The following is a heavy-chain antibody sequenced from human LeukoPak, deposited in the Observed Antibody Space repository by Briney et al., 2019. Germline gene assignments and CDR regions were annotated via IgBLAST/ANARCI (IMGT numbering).Heavy chain of an antibody. Sequence: SGGSLRLSCAASGFTFSSYWMAWVRQAPGKGLEWVGNINQDGGAKFSVDSVKGRFTISRDNARNSLYLQMNNLRVEDTGIYYCATSHDRSGNNWGQGTLVTVSS. J-gene: IGHJ4*02. CDR1: GFTFSSYW. D-gene: IGHD3-22*01. V-gene: IGHV3-7*01. CDR2: INQDGGAK. CDR3: ATSHDRSGNN.